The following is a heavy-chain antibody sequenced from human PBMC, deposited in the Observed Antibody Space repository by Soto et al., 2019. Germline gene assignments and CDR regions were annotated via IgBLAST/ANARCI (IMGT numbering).Heavy chain of an antibody. D-gene: IGHD4-17*01. CDR3: ARDPSRHYGDYVWFDP. V-gene: IGHV4-31*03. J-gene: IGHJ5*02. CDR1: GGSISSGGYY. Sequence: SETLSLTCTVSGGSISSGGYYWSWIRQHPGKGLEWIGYIYYSGSTYYNPSLKSRVTISVDTSKNQFSLKLSSVTAADTAVYYCARDPSRHYGDYVWFDPWGQGTLVTVS. CDR2: IYYSGST.